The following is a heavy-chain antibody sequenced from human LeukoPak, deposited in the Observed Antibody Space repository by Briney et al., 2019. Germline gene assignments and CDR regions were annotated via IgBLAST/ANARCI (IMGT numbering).Heavy chain of an antibody. J-gene: IGHJ4*02. CDR1: GFTFSSYN. Sequence: GGSLRLSCAASGFTFSSYNMNWVRQAPGKGLEWVSHISSSSSTIYYADSVKGRFTISRDNAKNSLYLQMNSLRAEDTAVYYCARDKPVATLGNYFDYWGQGTLVTVS. CDR2: ISSSSSTI. V-gene: IGHV3-48*01. CDR3: ARDKPVATLGNYFDY. D-gene: IGHD5-12*01.